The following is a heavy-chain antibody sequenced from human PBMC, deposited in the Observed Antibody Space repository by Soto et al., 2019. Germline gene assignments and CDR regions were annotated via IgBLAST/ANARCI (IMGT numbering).Heavy chain of an antibody. CDR3: AKDLGLRFLEWLSN. J-gene: IGHJ4*02. Sequence: QVQLVESGGGVVQPGRSLRLSCAASGFTFSSYGMHWVRQAPGKGLEWVAVISYDGSNKYYADSVKGRFTISGDNSKNTLYLQMNSLRAEDTAVYYCAKDLGLRFLEWLSNWGQGTLVTVSS. CDR1: GFTFSSYG. V-gene: IGHV3-30*18. CDR2: ISYDGSNK. D-gene: IGHD3-3*01.